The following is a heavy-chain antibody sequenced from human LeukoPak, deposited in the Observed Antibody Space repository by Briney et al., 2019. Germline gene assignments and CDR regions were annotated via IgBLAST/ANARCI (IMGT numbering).Heavy chain of an antibody. Sequence: SVKVSCKASGGTFSSYAISWVRQAPGQGLECMGGIIPIFGTANYAQKFQGRVTITADESTSTAYMELSSLRSEDTAVYYCAREGYYGSGSFFDYWGQGTLVTVSS. J-gene: IGHJ4*02. V-gene: IGHV1-69*13. D-gene: IGHD3-10*01. CDR1: GGTFSSYA. CDR3: AREGYYGSGSFFDY. CDR2: IIPIFGTA.